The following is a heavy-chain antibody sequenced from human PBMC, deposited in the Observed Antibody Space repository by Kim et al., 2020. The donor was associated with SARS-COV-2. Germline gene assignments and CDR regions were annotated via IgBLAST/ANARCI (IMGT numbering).Heavy chain of an antibody. V-gene: IGHV1-3*01. CDR3: ARDNPLAGYFDY. D-gene: IGHD6-13*01. Sequence: KYSQKFQGRVTITRDTSASTAYMELSSLRSEDTAVYYCARDNPLAGYFDYWGQGTLVTVSS. J-gene: IGHJ4*02.